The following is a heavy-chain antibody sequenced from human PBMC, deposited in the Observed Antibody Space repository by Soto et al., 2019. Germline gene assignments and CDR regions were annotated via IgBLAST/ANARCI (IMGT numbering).Heavy chain of an antibody. D-gene: IGHD2-8*01. CDR2: IDPSDSYT. Sequence: GESLKISCKGSGYSFTSYWISWVRQMPGKGLEWMGRIDPSDSYTNYSPSFQGHVTISADKSISTAYLQWSSLKASDTAMYYCARQALMVYASSYYYYYGMDVWGQGTTVTVSS. CDR3: ARQALMVYASSYYYYYGMDV. CDR1: GYSFTSYW. J-gene: IGHJ6*02. V-gene: IGHV5-10-1*01.